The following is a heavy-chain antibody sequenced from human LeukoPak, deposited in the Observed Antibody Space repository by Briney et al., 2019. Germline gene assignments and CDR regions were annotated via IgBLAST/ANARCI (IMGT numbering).Heavy chain of an antibody. CDR3: ATWVATRGPEFDY. D-gene: IGHD1-14*01. Sequence: ASVKVSCKVSGYTLTELSMHWVRQAPGKGLEWMGGFDPEDGETIYAQKFQGRVAMTEDTSTDTAYMELSSLRSEDTAVYYCATWVATRGPEFDYWGQGTLVTVSS. V-gene: IGHV1-24*01. J-gene: IGHJ4*02. CDR1: GYTLTELS. CDR2: FDPEDGET.